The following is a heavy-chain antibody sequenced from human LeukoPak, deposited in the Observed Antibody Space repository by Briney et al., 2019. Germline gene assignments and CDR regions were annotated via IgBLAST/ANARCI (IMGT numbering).Heavy chain of an antibody. V-gene: IGHV1-2*02. D-gene: IGHD6-19*01. CDR1: GYTFTGYY. Sequence: GASVKVSCKASGYTFTGYYMHWVRQAPGQGLEWMGWINPNTGGTNYAQRFQGRVTMTRDTSISTAYMELSRLRSDDTAVYYCARAPSSGSGWLDYYYYYYMDVWGKGTTVTISS. CDR2: INPNTGGT. CDR3: ARAPSSGSGWLDYYYYYYMDV. J-gene: IGHJ6*03.